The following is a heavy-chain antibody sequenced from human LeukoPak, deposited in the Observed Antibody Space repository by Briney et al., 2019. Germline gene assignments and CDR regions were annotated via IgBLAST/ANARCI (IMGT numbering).Heavy chain of an antibody. CDR1: GYTFTSYY. Sequence: ASVKVSCKASGYTFTSYYIHWVRQAPGQGLEWMGVMNPSGGGTSYAKKFQGRVTMTRDTSTATVYMDLTSLRSEDTAVYYCARGYYGGLAWCDYWGQGTLVTVSS. D-gene: IGHD4-23*01. CDR3: ARGYYGGLAWCDY. J-gene: IGHJ4*02. V-gene: IGHV1-46*01. CDR2: MNPSGGGT.